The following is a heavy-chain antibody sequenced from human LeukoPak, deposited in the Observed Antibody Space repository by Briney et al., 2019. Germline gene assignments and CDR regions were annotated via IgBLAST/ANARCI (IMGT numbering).Heavy chain of an antibody. V-gene: IGHV3-30*04. J-gene: IGHJ4*02. CDR2: ISYDGSNK. D-gene: IGHD3-10*01. CDR1: GFTFSSYA. CDR3: ARDGWYYYGSGSYLLGGDY. Sequence: PGRSLRLSCAASGFTFSSYAMHWVRQAPGKGLEWVAVISYDGSNKYYADSVKGRFTISRDNSKNTLYLQMNSLRAEDTAVYYCARDGWYYYGSGSYLLGGDYWGQGTLVPSPQ.